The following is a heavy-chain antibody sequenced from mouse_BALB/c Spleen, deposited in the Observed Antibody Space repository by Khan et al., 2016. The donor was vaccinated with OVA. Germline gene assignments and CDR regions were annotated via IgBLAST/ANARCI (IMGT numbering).Heavy chain of an antibody. CDR2: ISSGGSYT. Sequence: DVQLVESGGDLVKPGGSLKLSCAASGFTFSTYGMSWVRQTPDKRLEWVATISSGGSYTYYPDSVKGRFTISRDNAKTTLYLQMSSLKAEDTAMYYCARLAYYYNSEGFAYWGQGTLVTVSA. V-gene: IGHV5-6*01. D-gene: IGHD1-1*02. CDR1: GFTFSTYG. CDR3: ARLAYYYNSEGFAY. J-gene: IGHJ3*01.